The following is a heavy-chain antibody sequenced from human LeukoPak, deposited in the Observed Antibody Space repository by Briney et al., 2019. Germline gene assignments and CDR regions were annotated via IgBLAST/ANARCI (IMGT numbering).Heavy chain of an antibody. J-gene: IGHJ5*02. Sequence: PGGSLRLSCAASGFTFNKYEMNWVRQAPGKGLEWVSYISGRGSTIYYADSVRGRFTMSRDNAKNSLYLQMTSLRAEDTAVYYCARGFKSGYGMWAWGQGTLVTVSS. D-gene: IGHD5-18*01. CDR1: GFTFNKYE. CDR2: ISGRGSTI. CDR3: ARGFKSGYGMWA. V-gene: IGHV3-48*03.